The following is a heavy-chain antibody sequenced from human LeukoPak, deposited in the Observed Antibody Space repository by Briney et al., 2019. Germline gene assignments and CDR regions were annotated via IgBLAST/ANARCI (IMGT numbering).Heavy chain of an antibody. J-gene: IGHJ4*02. CDR3: AKDLKSGYYFGQFDY. CDR2: ISGSGGST. CDR1: GFTFSSYA. D-gene: IGHD3-22*01. V-gene: IGHV3-23*01. Sequence: LPGGSLRLSCAASGFTFSSYAMSWVRQAPGKGLEWVSAISGSGGSTYYADSVKGRFTISRDSSKNTLYLQMNSLRAEDTAVYYCAKDLKSGYYFGQFDYWGQGTLVTVSS.